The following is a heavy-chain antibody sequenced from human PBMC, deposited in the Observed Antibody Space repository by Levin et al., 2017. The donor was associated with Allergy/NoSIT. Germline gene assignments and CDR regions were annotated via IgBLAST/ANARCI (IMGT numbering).Heavy chain of an antibody. D-gene: IGHD6-13*01. CDR2: ISYDGNYK. J-gene: IGHJ4*02. CDR3: AKDRGSTWSLDY. Sequence: GGSLRLSCAASGFTFSSDGMHWVRQAPGKGLEWVAVISYDGNYKYYADSVKGRFIISRDDSKNTLYLQMNSLRAEDTAVYYCAKDRGSTWSLDYWGQGTLVIVSS. CDR1: GFTFSSDG. V-gene: IGHV3-30*18.